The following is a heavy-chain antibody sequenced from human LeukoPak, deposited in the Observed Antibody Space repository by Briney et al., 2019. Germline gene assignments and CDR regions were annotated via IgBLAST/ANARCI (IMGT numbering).Heavy chain of an antibody. CDR3: ARVGSSSWHQTVYFDY. Sequence: GGSLRLSCAASGFTFSSYTMNWVRQAPGKGLEWVSSIGSSSSFMYSADSVKGRFTISRDNAKNSLYLQMNSLRAEDTAVYYCARVGSSSWHQTVYFDYWGQGTLVTVSS. D-gene: IGHD6-13*01. J-gene: IGHJ4*02. V-gene: IGHV3-21*01. CDR2: IGSSSSFM. CDR1: GFTFSSYT.